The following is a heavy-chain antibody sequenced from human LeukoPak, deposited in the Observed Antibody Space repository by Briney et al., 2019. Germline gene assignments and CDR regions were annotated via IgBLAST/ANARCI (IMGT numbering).Heavy chain of an antibody. CDR2: ISGSGGST. CDR1: GFTFSSYS. J-gene: IGHJ4*02. Sequence: GGSLRLSCAASGFTFSSYSMNWVRQAPGKGLEWVSAISGSGGSTYYADSVKGRFTISRDNSKNTLYLQMNSLRAEDTAVYYCAKDEIGYCSGGSCHTLDYWGQGTLVTVSS. D-gene: IGHD2-15*01. CDR3: AKDEIGYCSGGSCHTLDY. V-gene: IGHV3-23*01.